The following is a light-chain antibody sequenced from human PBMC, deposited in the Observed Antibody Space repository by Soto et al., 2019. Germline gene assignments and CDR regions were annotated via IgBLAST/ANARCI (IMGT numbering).Light chain of an antibody. J-gene: IGKJ4*01. CDR2: KAS. CDR1: QSISTN. V-gene: IGKV1-5*03. CDR3: QHYNEYPLT. Sequence: IEMTQSPFTLSASVGDRVTITCRASQSISTNLAWYQQKPGKTPNLLIYKASTLQSGVPSRFSGSGFGTESTLTVNSLQPDDFATYFCQHYNEYPLTFGGGTKVEIK.